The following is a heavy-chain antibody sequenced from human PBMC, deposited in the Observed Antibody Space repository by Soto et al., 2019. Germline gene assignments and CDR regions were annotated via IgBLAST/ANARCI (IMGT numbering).Heavy chain of an antibody. Sequence: EVQLVESGGGLVQPGGSLRLSCAVSGFTFSSFWMHWVRQAPGEGLVWVSRINTDGSSTSYADSVKGRFTISRDNAKNTLYLKMNRLRDEDKAIYYCAKRGVDTFGLSYWGQGTLVTLSS. V-gene: IGHV3-74*01. CDR2: INTDGSST. J-gene: IGHJ4*02. CDR1: GFTFSSFW. D-gene: IGHD3-10*01. CDR3: AKRGVDTFGLSY.